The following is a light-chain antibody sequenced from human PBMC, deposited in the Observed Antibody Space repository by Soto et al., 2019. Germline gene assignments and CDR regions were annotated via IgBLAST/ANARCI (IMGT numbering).Light chain of an antibody. V-gene: IGKV1-39*01. CDR3: KQSNGHPLT. CDR1: QSVRTY. CDR2: AAT. Sequence: DIQLTQSPSSLSASVGDRVTITCRASQSVRTYLNWYQHKPGTAPKVLIYAATSLQSGVPSRFSGSTSGTLFTLTISSLHPKDFALYYCKQSNGHPLTSGGGTRVEI. J-gene: IGKJ4*01.